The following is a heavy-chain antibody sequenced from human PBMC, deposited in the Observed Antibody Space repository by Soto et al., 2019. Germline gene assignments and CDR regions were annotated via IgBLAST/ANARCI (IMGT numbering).Heavy chain of an antibody. Sequence: PGESLKISCVASGFTFSAYAMNWVRQAPGKGLQWVSGLVGSGADKNYADSVRGRFTVSRDNSKNTLYLQMNSLRDEDTAVYYRAKDLIANNGVWEAFDMWGRGTKVTVSS. CDR1: GFTFSAYA. CDR3: AKDLIANNGVWEAFDM. V-gene: IGHV3-23*01. CDR2: LVGSGADK. D-gene: IGHD2-8*01. J-gene: IGHJ3*02.